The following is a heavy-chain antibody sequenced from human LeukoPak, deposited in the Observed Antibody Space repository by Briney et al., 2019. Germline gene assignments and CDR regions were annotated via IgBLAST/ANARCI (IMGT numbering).Heavy chain of an antibody. CDR3: ASTYYYDSSGYYPFDY. CDR2: ISSNGGST. J-gene: IGHJ4*02. V-gene: IGHV3-64D*09. D-gene: IGHD3-22*01. Sequence: GGSLRLSCSASGFSFSNNAMHWVRQAPGKGLEYVSGISSNGGSTSYTDSLKGRFTISRDNSKKTLYLQMSSLRLEDTAVYYCASTYYYDSSGYYPFDYWGQGTLVTVSS. CDR1: GFSFSNNA.